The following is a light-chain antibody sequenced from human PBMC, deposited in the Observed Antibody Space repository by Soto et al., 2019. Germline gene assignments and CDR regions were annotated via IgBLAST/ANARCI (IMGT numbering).Light chain of an antibody. CDR3: QQYNNWPPLFT. CDR1: QSVSSN. V-gene: IGKV3-15*01. CDR2: GAS. J-gene: IGKJ3*01. Sequence: EMVMTQSPATLSVSPGERATLSCRASQSVSSNLAWYQQKPGQAPRLLIYGASTRATGIPARFSGSGSGTEFTLTIGSLQSEDFAVYYCQQYNNWPPLFTFGPGTKVDIK.